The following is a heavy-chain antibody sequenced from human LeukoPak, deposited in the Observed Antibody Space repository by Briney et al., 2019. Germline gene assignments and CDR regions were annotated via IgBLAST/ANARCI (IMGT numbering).Heavy chain of an antibody. Sequence: SGPTLVKPTQTLTLTCTFSGFSLSTSGVGVGWIRQPPGKALEWLALIYWNDDKRYSPSLKSRLTITKDTSKNQVVLTMTNMDPVDTATYYCAHSPTSMYVSAAPAFDYWGQGTLVTVSS. D-gene: IGHD2-8*01. V-gene: IGHV2-5*01. CDR2: IYWNDDK. CDR1: GFSLSTSGVG. J-gene: IGHJ4*02. CDR3: AHSPTSMYVSAAPAFDY.